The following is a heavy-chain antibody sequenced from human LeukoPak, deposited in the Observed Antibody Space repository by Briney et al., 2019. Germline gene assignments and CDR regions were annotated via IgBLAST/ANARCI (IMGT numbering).Heavy chain of an antibody. CDR1: ADSFSSHN. CDR3: ARDLVTVTKGFDI. J-gene: IGHJ3*02. Sequence: SETLSLTCAVSADSFSSHNWTWIRQPPGKGLEWIGYISYIGSTNYNPSLKSRVTISIDTSKNQFSLKLTSVTGADTAVYYCARDLVTVTKGFDIWGQGTMVSVSS. V-gene: IGHV4-59*11. CDR2: ISYIGST. D-gene: IGHD4-17*01.